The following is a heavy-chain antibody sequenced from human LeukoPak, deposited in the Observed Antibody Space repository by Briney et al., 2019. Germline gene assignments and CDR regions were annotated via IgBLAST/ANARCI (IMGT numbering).Heavy chain of an antibody. CDR3: ARDYGETGAFDI. CDR2: IIPIFGTA. Sequence: SVKVSCKASGGTFSSYAISWVRQAPGQGLEWMGGIIPIFGTANYAQKFQGRVTITADESTSTAYMELSSLRSEDTAVYYCARDYGETGAFDIWGRGTMVTVSS. CDR1: GGTFSSYA. J-gene: IGHJ3*02. D-gene: IGHD4/OR15-4a*01. V-gene: IGHV1-69*01.